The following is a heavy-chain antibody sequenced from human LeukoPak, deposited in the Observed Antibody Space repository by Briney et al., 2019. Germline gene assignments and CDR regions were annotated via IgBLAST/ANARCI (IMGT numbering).Heavy chain of an antibody. V-gene: IGHV3-23*01. Sequence: GGSLRLSCAASGFTFRSYAMSWVRQAPGKGLEWVSAISYSGGRTYYADSVEGRFTISRDNSKNTLYLQMSSLRAEDTAVYYCAKDRSQRLYDSSGYFYDYWGQGTLVTVSS. D-gene: IGHD3-22*01. CDR2: ISYSGGRT. CDR3: AKDRSQRLYDSSGYFYDY. CDR1: GFTFRSYA. J-gene: IGHJ4*02.